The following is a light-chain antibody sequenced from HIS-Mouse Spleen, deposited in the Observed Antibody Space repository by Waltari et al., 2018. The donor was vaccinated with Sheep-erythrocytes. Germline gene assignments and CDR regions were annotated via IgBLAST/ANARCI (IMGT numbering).Light chain of an antibody. CDR3: QTWGTGIHVV. J-gene: IGLJ2*01. CDR1: SGHSSYA. Sequence: QLVLTQSPSASASLGASVKLTCTLSSGHSSYAIAWHQQQPEKGPRYLMKLNSDGSHSKGAGILDRFSGSSSGAERYLTISSLQSEDEADYYCQTWGTGIHVVFGGGTKLTVL. CDR2: LNSDGSH. V-gene: IGLV4-69*01.